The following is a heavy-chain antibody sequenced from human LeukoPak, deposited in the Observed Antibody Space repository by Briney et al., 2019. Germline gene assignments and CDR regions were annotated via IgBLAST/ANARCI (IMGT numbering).Heavy chain of an antibody. CDR1: GGSINSLY. D-gene: IGHD6-6*01. CDR2: IYYTGST. CDR3: ARHRAYSSSSPFDY. V-gene: IGHV4-59*08. Sequence: SETLSLTCSVSGGSINSLYWSWIRQPPGKGLEWIGYIYYTGSTNYNPSLKSRVTMFVDMSKNQFSLRLSSVTAADTAVYYCARHRAYSSSSPFDYWGQGTLVTVSS. J-gene: IGHJ4*02.